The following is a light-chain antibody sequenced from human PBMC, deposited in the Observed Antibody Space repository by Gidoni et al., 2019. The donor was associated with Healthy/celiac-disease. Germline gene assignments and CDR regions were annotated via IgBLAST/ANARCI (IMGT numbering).Light chain of an antibody. CDR2: QDS. J-gene: IGLJ2*01. CDR1: KLGDKY. Sequence: SYELTPPPSASVSPGQTASITCSGDKLGDKYACWYQQKPGQSPVLVIYQDSKRPSAIPERFSGSNSGNTATLTISVTQAMDEADYYCQAWDSSVLVVFGGGTKLTVL. CDR3: QAWDSSVLVV. V-gene: IGLV3-1*01.